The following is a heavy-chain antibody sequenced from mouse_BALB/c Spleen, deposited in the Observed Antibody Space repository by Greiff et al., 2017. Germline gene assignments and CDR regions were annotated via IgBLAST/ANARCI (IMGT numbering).Heavy chain of an antibody. D-gene: IGHD1-1*01. J-gene: IGHJ2*01. Sequence: QVHVKQSGPELVKPGASVKISCKASGYAFSSSWMNWVKQRPGQGLEWIGRIYPGDGDTNYNGKFKGKATLTADKSSSTAYMQLSSLTSVDSAVYFCARSRYYGSSYENYWGQGTTLTVSS. CDR3: ARSRYYGSSYENY. CDR1: GYAFSSSW. CDR2: IYPGDGDT. V-gene: IGHV1-82*01.